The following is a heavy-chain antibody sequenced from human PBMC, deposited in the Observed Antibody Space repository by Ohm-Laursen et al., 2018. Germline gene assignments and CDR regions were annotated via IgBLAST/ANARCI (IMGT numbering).Heavy chain of an antibody. V-gene: IGHV1-69*04. Sequence: GASVKVSCKASGGTFSSYAISWVRQAPGQGLEWMGRIIPILGIANYAQKFQGRVTITADKSTSTAYMELSSLRSEDTAVYYCALNWGATSLPFDYWGQGTLVTVSS. CDR2: IIPILGIA. CDR3: ALNWGATSLPFDY. D-gene: IGHD7-27*01. CDR1: GGTFSSYA. J-gene: IGHJ4*02.